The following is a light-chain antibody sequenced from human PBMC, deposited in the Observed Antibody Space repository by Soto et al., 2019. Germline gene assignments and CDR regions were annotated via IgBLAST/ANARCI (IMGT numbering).Light chain of an antibody. CDR1: QSVSSS. V-gene: IGKV3-11*01. CDR3: QQRTRWPPVT. Sequence: EIVLTPPPTTLSLSPGESATLSCRASQSVSSSLAWYQQKPGQTPRLLISAAVTRATGIPARFNGSGSGTDFTSTVSSLETEDFAAYYYCQQRTRWPPVTIGKGTLLEIK. J-gene: IGKJ5*01. CDR2: AAV.